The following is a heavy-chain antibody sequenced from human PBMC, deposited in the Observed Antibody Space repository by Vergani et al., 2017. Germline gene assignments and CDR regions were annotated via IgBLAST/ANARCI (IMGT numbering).Heavy chain of an antibody. CDR1: GFTFSSYS. J-gene: IGHJ4*02. D-gene: IGHD1-26*01. CDR3: ARAQYSGSGGTVDY. Sequence: EVQLVESGGGLVKPGGSLRLSCAASGFTFSSYSMNWVRQAPGKGLEWVSSISSSSSYIYYADSVKGRFTISRDNAKNSLYLQMNSLRAEDTAVFYCARAQYSGSGGTVDYWGQGTLVTVSS. V-gene: IGHV3-21*01. CDR2: ISSSSSYI.